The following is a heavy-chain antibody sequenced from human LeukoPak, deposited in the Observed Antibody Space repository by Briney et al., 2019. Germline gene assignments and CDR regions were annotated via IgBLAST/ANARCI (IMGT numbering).Heavy chain of an antibody. J-gene: IGHJ6*01. V-gene: IGHV3-23*01. CDR3: AKGGSAYYYNNGMDV. Sequence: PGGSLRLSCAASGFIFSSYAMSCVRQAPGKGLEWVSDISGSGDRTNHADSVKGRFTISRDNSKNPLYLQMNSMRAEATAVYYCAKGGSAYYYNNGMDVWGQGPTVTVSS. CDR1: GFIFSSYA. D-gene: IGHD3-10*01. CDR2: ISGSGDRT.